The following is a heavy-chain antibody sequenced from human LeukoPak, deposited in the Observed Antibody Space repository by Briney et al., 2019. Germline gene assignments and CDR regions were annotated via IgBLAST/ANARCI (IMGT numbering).Heavy chain of an antibody. CDR1: GYTFTSYG. V-gene: IGHV1-18*01. CDR3: ARETAAANWFDP. J-gene: IGHJ5*02. Sequence: ASVKVSCKASGYTFTSYGISWVRQAPGQGPEWMGWISAYNGNTNYAQKLQGRVTMTTDTSTSTAYMELRSLRSDDTAVYYCARETAAANWFDPWGQGTLVTVSS. D-gene: IGHD6-13*01. CDR2: ISAYNGNT.